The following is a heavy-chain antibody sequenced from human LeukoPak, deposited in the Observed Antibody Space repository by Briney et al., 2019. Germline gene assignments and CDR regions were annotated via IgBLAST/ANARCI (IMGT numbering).Heavy chain of an antibody. CDR3: AREPDRGYYDSSGYFYYYYGMDV. CDR1: GFTFSSYA. V-gene: IGHV3-23*01. Sequence: SGGSLRLSCAASGFTFSSYAMSWVRQAPGKGLEWVSAISGSGGSTYYADSVKGRFTISRDDAKNTLYLQMNSLRAEDTAVYYCAREPDRGYYDSSGYFYYYYGMDVWGQGTTVTVSS. D-gene: IGHD3-22*01. CDR2: ISGSGGST. J-gene: IGHJ6*02.